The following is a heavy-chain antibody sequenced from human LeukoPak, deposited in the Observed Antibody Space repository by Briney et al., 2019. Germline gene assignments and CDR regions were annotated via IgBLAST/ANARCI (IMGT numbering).Heavy chain of an antibody. D-gene: IGHD6-13*01. V-gene: IGHV1-2*02. CDR1: GYTFTGYY. CDR3: ASWSGSWYGGYYYYYGMDV. Sequence: ASVKVSCKASGYTFTGYYMHWVRQAPGQGLEWMGWINPNSGGTNYAQKFQGRVTMTRDTSISTAYMELSRLRSDVTAVYYCASWSGSWYGGYYYYYGMDVWGQGTTVTVSS. CDR2: INPNSGGT. J-gene: IGHJ6*02.